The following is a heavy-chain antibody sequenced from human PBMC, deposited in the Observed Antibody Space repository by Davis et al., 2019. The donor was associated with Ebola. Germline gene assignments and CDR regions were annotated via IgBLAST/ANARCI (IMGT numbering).Heavy chain of an antibody. CDR2: IRSKAYGGTT. J-gene: IGHJ6*02. CDR1: GFTFGDYA. D-gene: IGHD3-3*01. Sequence: PGGSLRLSCTASGFTFGDYAMSWVRQAPGKGLEWVGFIRSKAYGGTTEYAASVKGRFTISRDDSKSIAYLQMNSLKTEDRAVYYCTRDFGVVIIPPHYYGMDVWGQGTTVTVSS. V-gene: IGHV3-49*04. CDR3: TRDFGVVIIPPHYYGMDV.